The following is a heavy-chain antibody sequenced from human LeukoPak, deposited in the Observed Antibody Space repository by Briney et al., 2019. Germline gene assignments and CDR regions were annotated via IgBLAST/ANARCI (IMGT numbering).Heavy chain of an antibody. CDR1: GYTFTSYG. CDR2: ISAYNGNT. D-gene: IGHD6-19*01. Sequence: GASVKVSCKASGYTFTSYGISWVRQAPGQGLEWMGWISAYNGNTNYAQKLQGRVTMTTDTSTSTAYMELRSLRSDDTAVYYCARDRSYSSGWYSNWFDPWGQGTLVTVSS. V-gene: IGHV1-18*01. CDR3: ARDRSYSSGWYSNWFDP. J-gene: IGHJ5*02.